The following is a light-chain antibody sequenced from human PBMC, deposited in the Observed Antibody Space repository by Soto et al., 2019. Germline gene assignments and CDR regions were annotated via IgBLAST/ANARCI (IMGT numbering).Light chain of an antibody. V-gene: IGLV2-8*01. CDR2: AVS. CDR1: SSDVGDYNS. CDR3: ISYAGSNNFVV. J-gene: IGLJ2*01. Sequence: QSVLTQPPSASGSPGQSVTISCTGTSSDVGDYNSVSWYQQHPGKAPKLMISAVSKRPSGVPDRFSGSKSGNTASLTVSGLQAEDEAAYDCISYAGSNNFVVFGGGTKLTVL.